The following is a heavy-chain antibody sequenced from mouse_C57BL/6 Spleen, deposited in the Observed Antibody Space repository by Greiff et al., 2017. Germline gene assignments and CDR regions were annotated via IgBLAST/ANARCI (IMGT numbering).Heavy chain of an antibody. CDR3: ARGWDWYFDV. V-gene: IGHV5-17*01. Sequence: EVQLQESGGGLVKPGGSLKLSCAASGFTFSDYGMYWVRQAPEKGLEWVAYISSGSSTIYYADTVKGRFTISRDNAKNTLFLQMTSLRSEDTAMYCCARGWDWYFDVWGTGTTVTVAT. CDR1: GFTFSDYG. D-gene: IGHD3-2*02. J-gene: IGHJ1*03. CDR2: ISSGSSTI.